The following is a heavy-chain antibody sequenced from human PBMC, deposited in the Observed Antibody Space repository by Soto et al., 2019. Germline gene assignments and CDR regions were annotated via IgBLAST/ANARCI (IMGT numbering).Heavy chain of an antibody. CDR3: ARDSGDVV. CDR2: IWHDGSNR. D-gene: IGHD2-15*01. Sequence: QVQLVESGGGVVQPGRSLRLSCAASGFAFSSYGMHWVRQAPGKGLAWVAVIWHDGSNRYYADSVKGRFTISRDNSENTLYLQMYSLRVEDAAVYYCARDSGDVVGGQGTLVTVSS. CDR1: GFAFSSYG. V-gene: IGHV3-33*01. J-gene: IGHJ4*02.